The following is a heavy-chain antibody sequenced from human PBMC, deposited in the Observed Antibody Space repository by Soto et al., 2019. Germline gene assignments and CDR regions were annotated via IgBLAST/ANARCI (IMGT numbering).Heavy chain of an antibody. CDR2: IWYDGSNK. CDR1: GFTFSNYG. V-gene: IGHV3-33*01. Sequence: GGSLRLSCAASGFTFSNYGIHWVRQAPGKGLEWVAVIWYDGSNKYYADSVKGRFTISRDNSRNTVYLQMNSLRAEDTAVYYCARLGSGWSTDYWGQGTLV. J-gene: IGHJ4*02. D-gene: IGHD6-19*01. CDR3: ARLGSGWSTDY.